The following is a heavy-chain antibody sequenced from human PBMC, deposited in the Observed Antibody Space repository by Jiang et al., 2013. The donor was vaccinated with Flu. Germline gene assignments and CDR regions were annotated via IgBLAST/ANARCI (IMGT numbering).Heavy chain of an antibody. CDR1: GGSISTYY. CDR2: IYYTGST. J-gene: IGHJ4*02. V-gene: IGHV4-59*01. CDR3: ARGAAPVGY. D-gene: IGHD2-2*01. Sequence: GSGLVKPSETLSLTCTVSGGSISTYYWSWIRQPPGKGLEWIGYIYYTGSTNYNPSLKSRVTISVDTSKNQFSLMLNSVTPADTAVYYCARGAAPVGYWGRGNPGHRLL.